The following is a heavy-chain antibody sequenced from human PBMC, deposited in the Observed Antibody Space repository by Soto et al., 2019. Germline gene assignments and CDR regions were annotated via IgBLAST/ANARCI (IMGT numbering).Heavy chain of an antibody. CDR1: GFTFSNAW. CDR3: TTDAYYDSSGWRYGMDV. CDR2: IKSKTDGGTT. J-gene: IGHJ6*02. V-gene: IGHV3-15*07. D-gene: IGHD3-22*01. Sequence: EVQLVESGGGLVKPGGSLRLSCAASGFTFSNAWMNWVRQAPGKGLEWVGRIKSKTDGGTTDYAAPVKGRFTISRDDSKNTLYLQMNSLKTEDTAVYYCTTDAYYDSSGWRYGMDVWGQGTTVTGSS.